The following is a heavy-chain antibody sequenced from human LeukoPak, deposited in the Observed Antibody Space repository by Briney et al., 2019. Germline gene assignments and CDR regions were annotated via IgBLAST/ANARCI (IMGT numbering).Heavy chain of an antibody. CDR3: ARDVWGSYATGSYLDC. J-gene: IGHJ4*02. Sequence: GGSLRLSCAASGFTFSNYWMSWVRQAPGKGLEWVANIKEDGSVRYYGDSVKGRFTISRDIPQTSLYLQMNSLRAEATAVYFCARDVWGSYATGSYLDCWGQGAPVTVSS. V-gene: IGHV3-7*01. CDR1: GFTFSNYW. CDR2: IKEDGSVR. D-gene: IGHD2-2*01.